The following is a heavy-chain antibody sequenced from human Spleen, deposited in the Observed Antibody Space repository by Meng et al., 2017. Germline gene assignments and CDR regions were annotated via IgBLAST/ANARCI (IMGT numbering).Heavy chain of an antibody. V-gene: IGHV3-48*03. CDR1: GFTFSNYE. D-gene: IGHD3-22*01. CDR3: VRDYNDGNAAFDI. Sequence: GESLKISCAASGFTFSNYEMNWVRQAPGKGLEWVSYISSSGSTIYYADSVKGRFTISRDNAKNSLYLQMNSLRAEDTAVYYCVRDYNDGNAAFDIWGQGTMVTVSS. J-gene: IGHJ3*02. CDR2: ISSSGSTI.